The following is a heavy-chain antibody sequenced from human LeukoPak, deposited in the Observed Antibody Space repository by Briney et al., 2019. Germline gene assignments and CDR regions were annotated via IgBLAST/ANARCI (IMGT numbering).Heavy chain of an antibody. J-gene: IGHJ4*02. CDR1: GFSFSNYG. CDR3: AKEGYSIISPHFDY. Sequence: GRSLRLSCAASGFSFSNYGMHWVRQAPGKGLEWVAVISYDGSNKYYADSVKGRFTISRDNSKNTLYLQMNSLRAEDTAVYYCAKEGYSIISPHFDYWGQGTLVTVSS. V-gene: IGHV3-30*18. D-gene: IGHD3-10*01. CDR2: ISYDGSNK.